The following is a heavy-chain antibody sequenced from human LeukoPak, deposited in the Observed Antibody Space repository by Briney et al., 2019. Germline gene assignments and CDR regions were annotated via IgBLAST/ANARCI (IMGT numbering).Heavy chain of an antibody. CDR1: GFTFDDYA. D-gene: IGHD5-12*01. Sequence: GGSLRLSCAASGFTFDDYAMHWVWQAPGKGLEWVSGISWNSGSIGYADSVKGRFTISRDNAKNSLYLQMNSLRAEDTALYYCARMGPYSGYDWTKYYFDYWGQGTLVTVSS. CDR3: ARMGPYSGYDWTKYYFDY. CDR2: ISWNSGSI. J-gene: IGHJ4*02. V-gene: IGHV3-9*01.